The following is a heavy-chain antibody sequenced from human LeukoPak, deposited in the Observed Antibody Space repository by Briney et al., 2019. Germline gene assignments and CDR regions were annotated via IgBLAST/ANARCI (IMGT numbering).Heavy chain of an antibody. V-gene: IGHV3-23*01. CDR1: GFTFSNYA. CDR3: AKDRDYYYDSLSWFDP. CDR2: TSGSGAST. D-gene: IGHD3-22*01. J-gene: IGHJ5*02. Sequence: GGSLRLSCAASGFTFSNYATTWVRQTPGKGLEWDSATSGSGASTYYAESVRGRFTISRDNSKNTLYLQMNSLRAEDTAVYYCAKDRDYYYDSLSWFDPWGQGTLVTVSS.